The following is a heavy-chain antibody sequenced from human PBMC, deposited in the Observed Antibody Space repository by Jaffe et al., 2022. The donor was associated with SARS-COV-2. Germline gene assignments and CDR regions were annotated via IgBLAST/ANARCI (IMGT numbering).Heavy chain of an antibody. Sequence: EVQLVESGGGLVQPGGSLRLSCAASGFTFSSYWMHWVRQAPGKGLVWVSRINNDGSSTTYADSVKGRFTISRDNAKNTLFLQMNSLRAEDTAVYYCARFVAAGEYRPGWGQGTLVTVSS. CDR3: ARFVAAGEYRPG. V-gene: IGHV3-74*01. J-gene: IGHJ4*02. CDR2: INNDGSST. CDR1: GFTFSSYW. D-gene: IGHD6-13*01.